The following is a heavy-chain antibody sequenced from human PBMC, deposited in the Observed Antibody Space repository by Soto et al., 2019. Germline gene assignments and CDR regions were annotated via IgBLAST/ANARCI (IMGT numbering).Heavy chain of an antibody. Sequence: GGSVKGSCKASGYTFPSYYIHWGRQAPGQGLEGMGIINPSGGRTSYAQKFPGRVNMTRGNSTSTVYMELSSLRSEDTAVYYCARGLIGVGATSGLDYYYGMDVWGQGTTVTVSS. CDR2: INPSGGRT. J-gene: IGHJ6*02. CDR3: ARGLIGVGATSGLDYYYGMDV. CDR1: GYTFPSYY. D-gene: IGHD1-26*01. V-gene: IGHV1-46*01.